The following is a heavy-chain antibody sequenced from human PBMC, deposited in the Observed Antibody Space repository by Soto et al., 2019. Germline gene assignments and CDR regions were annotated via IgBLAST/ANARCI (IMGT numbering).Heavy chain of an antibody. Sequence: GGSLRLSCAASGFTFSSYAMSWVRQAPGKGLEWVSAISGSGGSTYYADSVKGRFTISRDNSKNTLYLQMNSLRAEGTAVYYCAEDRIVLLWFGELPPRDYFDYWGQGTLVTVSS. CDR2: ISGSGGST. CDR3: AEDRIVLLWFGELPPRDYFDY. V-gene: IGHV3-23*01. J-gene: IGHJ4*02. D-gene: IGHD3-10*01. CDR1: GFTFSSYA.